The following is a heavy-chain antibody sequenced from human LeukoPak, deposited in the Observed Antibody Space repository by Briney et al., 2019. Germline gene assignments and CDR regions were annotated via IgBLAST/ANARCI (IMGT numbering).Heavy chain of an antibody. V-gene: IGHV3-11*01. J-gene: IGHJ4*02. CDR2: IGRSGDTI. CDR3: ARGSSVGYY. D-gene: IGHD2-15*01. Sequence: PGGSLRLSCAASGFTFSDFSITWFRQTPGKGLEWVSYIGRSGDTIHYADSVKGRFTISRDNAKNLAFLQLKSLRVEDTAAYYCARGSSVGYYWGQGTRVTVS. CDR1: GFTFSDFS.